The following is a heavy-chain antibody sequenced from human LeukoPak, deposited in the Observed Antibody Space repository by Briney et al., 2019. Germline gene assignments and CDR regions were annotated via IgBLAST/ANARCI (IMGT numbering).Heavy chain of an antibody. J-gene: IGHJ4*02. CDR3: AKTSMVRGVIIYSNFDY. Sequence: GGSLRLSCAASGFTVSSNYMSWVRQAPGKGLEWVSAISGSGGSTYYADSVKGRFTISRDNSKNTLYLQMNSLRAEDTAVYYCAKTSMVRGVIIYSNFDYWGQGTLVTVSS. CDR2: ISGSGGST. CDR1: GFTVSSNY. V-gene: IGHV3-23*01. D-gene: IGHD3-10*01.